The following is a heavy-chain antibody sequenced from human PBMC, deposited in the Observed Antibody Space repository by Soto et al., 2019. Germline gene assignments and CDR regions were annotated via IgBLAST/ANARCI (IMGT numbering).Heavy chain of an antibody. J-gene: IGHJ4*02. CDR3: ARNRLDGYDFDS. D-gene: IGHD5-12*01. CDR1: NGSISSSNW. Sequence: QVQLQESGPGLVKPSGTLSLTCTVSNGSISSSNWWSWVRQSPGKGLEGIGEVAQNGYVGSIPSLKARLTILLDKPTNRFSLRLTSVTAADTAVYYCARNRLDGYDFDSWGQGILVTVSS. V-gene: IGHV4-4*02. CDR2: VAQNGYV.